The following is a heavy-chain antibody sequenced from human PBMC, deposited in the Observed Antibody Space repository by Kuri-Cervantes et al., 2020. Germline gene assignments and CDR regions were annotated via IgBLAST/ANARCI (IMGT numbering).Heavy chain of an antibody. CDR3: AQTYSSGWHRWYFDL. CDR1: GFSLSTSGVG. D-gene: IGHD6-19*01. CDR2: IYWDDDK. J-gene: IGHJ2*01. Sequence: SGPTLVKPTQTLTLTCTFSGFSLSTSGVGVGWIRQPPGKALEWLALIYWDDDKRYSPSLKDRLTITKDTSKNQVVLAMTNMDPVDSATYYCAQTYSSGWHRWYFDLWGRGTLVTVSS. V-gene: IGHV2-5*02.